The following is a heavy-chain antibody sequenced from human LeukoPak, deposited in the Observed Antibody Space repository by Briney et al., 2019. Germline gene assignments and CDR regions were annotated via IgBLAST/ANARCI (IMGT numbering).Heavy chain of an antibody. CDR3: ARRKYDIRAVDI. V-gene: IGHV1-46*01. Sequence: ASVKVSCKASGYTFTSYYMHWVRQAPGQGLEWMGIINPSGESTNYEQKFQGRVTMTRDMSTSTVYMDLSSLESDDTAVYYCARRKYDIRAVDIWRQGTMVSVSS. J-gene: IGHJ3*02. CDR2: INPSGEST. CDR1: GYTFTSYY. D-gene: IGHD3-9*01.